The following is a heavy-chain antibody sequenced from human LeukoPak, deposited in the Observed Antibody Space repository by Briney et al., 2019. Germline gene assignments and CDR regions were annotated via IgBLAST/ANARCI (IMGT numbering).Heavy chain of an antibody. CDR2: ISYDGSNK. CDR3: AKEITWATFDY. J-gene: IGHJ4*02. Sequence: GGSLRLSCAASGFTFSSYGMHWVRQAPGKGLEWVAVISYDGSNKYYADSVKGRFTISRDNSKNTLYLQMNSLRAEDTAVYYCAKEITWATFDYWGQGTLVTVSS. CDR1: GFTFSSYG. V-gene: IGHV3-30*18. D-gene: IGHD3-10*01.